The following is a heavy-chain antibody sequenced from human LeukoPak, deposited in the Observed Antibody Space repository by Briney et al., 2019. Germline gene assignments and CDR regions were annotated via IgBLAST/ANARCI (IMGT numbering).Heavy chain of an antibody. Sequence: SETLSLTCTVSGASISSVDYYWSWIRLPPGNGLEYLGYIHDTRSTYYNPYLKSRFTISVDTSKNQFSLTLSSVTAADTAVYYCARERSGSYYENFDYWGQGTLVTVSS. CDR2: IHDTRST. J-gene: IGHJ4*02. V-gene: IGHV4-30-4*01. D-gene: IGHD3-10*01. CDR1: GASISSVDYY. CDR3: ARERSGSYYENFDY.